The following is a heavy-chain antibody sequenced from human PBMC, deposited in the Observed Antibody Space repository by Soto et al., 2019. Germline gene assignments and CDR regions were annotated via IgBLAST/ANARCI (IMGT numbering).Heavy chain of an antibody. CDR2: ISASGATT. CDR3: AKMGAYSTSAIDY. V-gene: IGHV3-23*01. J-gene: IGHJ4*02. D-gene: IGHD6-6*01. CDR1: GFTLSNYA. Sequence: GGSLRLSCSGSGFTLSNYAVSWVRQAPGKGLEWVSAISASGATTYYTDSVKGRFTISRDNSKNTVYVQMNSLRAEDTAIYYCAKMGAYSTSAIDYWGQGTLVTVSS.